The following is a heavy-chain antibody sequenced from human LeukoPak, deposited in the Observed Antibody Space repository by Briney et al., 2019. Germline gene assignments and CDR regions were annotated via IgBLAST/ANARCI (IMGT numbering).Heavy chain of an antibody. Sequence: GASVKVSCKASVGTFSKHAVSWVPQAPGQGLEWMGWISAYNGNTNHAQKPRGRVSMTTDTSTSTAYMELRSLRSDDTAVYYCATGWYSSSWYFDYWGQGTLVTVSS. D-gene: IGHD6-13*01. V-gene: IGHV1-18*01. J-gene: IGHJ4*02. CDR3: ATGWYSSSWYFDY. CDR2: ISAYNGNT. CDR1: VGTFSKHA.